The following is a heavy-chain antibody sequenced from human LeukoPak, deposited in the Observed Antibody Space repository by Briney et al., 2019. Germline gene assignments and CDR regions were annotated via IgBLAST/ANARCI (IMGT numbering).Heavy chain of an antibody. CDR3: ATGSSGYLEGYFQH. CDR1: GFTFTSSA. Sequence: GTSVKVSCKASGFTFTSSAVHWVRQAPGKGLEWMGGFDPEDGETIYAQKFQGRVTMTEDTSTDTAYMELSSLRSEDTAVYYCATGSSGYLEGYFQHWGQGTLVTVSS. D-gene: IGHD3-22*01. J-gene: IGHJ1*01. CDR2: FDPEDGET. V-gene: IGHV1-24*01.